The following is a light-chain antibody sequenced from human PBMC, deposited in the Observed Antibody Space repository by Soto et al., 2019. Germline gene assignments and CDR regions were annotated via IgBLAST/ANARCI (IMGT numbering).Light chain of an antibody. CDR3: QQYNVWPLT. CDR2: VAS. V-gene: IGKV3-15*01. Sequence: EIVMTQSPATLSVSPGERATLSCRASQSVSSNLAWYQQKPGQTPKLLIYVASTRATGIPARFSGSGSGTEFTLTISSLQSDDVAVYYCQQYNVWPLTFGGGTKVEFK. J-gene: IGKJ4*01. CDR1: QSVSSN.